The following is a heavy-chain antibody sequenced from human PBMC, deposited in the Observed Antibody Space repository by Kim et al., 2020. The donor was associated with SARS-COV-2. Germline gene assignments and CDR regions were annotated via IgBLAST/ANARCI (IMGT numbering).Heavy chain of an antibody. D-gene: IGHD6-6*01. J-gene: IGHJ4*02. CDR1: GYTFTGYY. Sequence: ASVKVSCKASGYTFTGYYMHWVRQAPGQGLEWMGRINPNSGGTNYAQKFQGRVTMTRDTSISTAYMELSRLRSDDTAVYYCARVSSSSNGYFDYWGQGTLVTVSS. V-gene: IGHV1-2*06. CDR3: ARVSSSSNGYFDY. CDR2: INPNSGGT.